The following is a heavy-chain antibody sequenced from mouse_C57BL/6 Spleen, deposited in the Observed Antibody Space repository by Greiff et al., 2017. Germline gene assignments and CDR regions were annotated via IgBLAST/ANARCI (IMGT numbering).Heavy chain of an antibody. J-gene: IGHJ3*01. D-gene: IGHD1-1*01. CDR3: AREGTYYGSSLAY. Sequence: VQLQQSGAELVMPGASVKLSCKASGYTFTSYWMHWVKQRPGQGLEWIGEIDPSDSYTNYNQKFKGKSTLTVDKSSSTAYMQLSSLTSEDSAVYYCAREGTYYGSSLAYWGQGTLVTVSA. CDR2: IDPSDSYT. CDR1: GYTFTSYW. V-gene: IGHV1-69*01.